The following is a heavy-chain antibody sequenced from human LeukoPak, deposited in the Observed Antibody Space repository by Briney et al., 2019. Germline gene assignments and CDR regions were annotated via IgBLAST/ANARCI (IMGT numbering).Heavy chain of an antibody. V-gene: IGHV3-69-1*02. J-gene: IGHJ6*02. D-gene: IGHD1-26*01. Sequence: GGSLRLSCVASGFTFSNYDMKWVRQAPGKGLEWVSSISSTTTIYYADSVKGRFTISRDNAKNSLYLQMNSLRVDDTAVYYCVRDGTMDVWGQGTTVTVSS. CDR3: VRDGTMDV. CDR2: ISSTTTI. CDR1: GFTFSNYD.